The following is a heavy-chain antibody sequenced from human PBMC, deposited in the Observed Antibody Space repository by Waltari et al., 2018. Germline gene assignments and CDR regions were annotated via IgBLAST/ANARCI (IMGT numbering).Heavy chain of an antibody. D-gene: IGHD6-13*01. CDR3: ARVAAAGKASYYYYYGMDV. J-gene: IGHJ6*02. CDR2: IYYSGST. Sequence: QLQLQESGPGLVKPSETLSLTCTVSGGSISSSSYYWGWIRQPPGTGLEWIGSIYYSGSTYYNPSLKSRVTISVDTSKNQFSLKLSSVTAADTAVYYCARVAAAGKASYYYYYGMDVWGQGTTVTVSS. V-gene: IGHV4-39*01. CDR1: GGSISSSSYY.